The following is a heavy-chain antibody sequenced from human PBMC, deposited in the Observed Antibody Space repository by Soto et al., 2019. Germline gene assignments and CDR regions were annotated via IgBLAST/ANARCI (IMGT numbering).Heavy chain of an antibody. CDR2: ISSSSGTI. CDR1: GFTFSAFS. V-gene: IGHV3-48*02. Sequence: EVQLVESGGGLVQPGGSLRLSCTASGFTFSAFSMNWVRQAPGKGLECLSYISSSSGTIYYADSVKGRFAISRHNAKNSLYLQMNSLRDEDTAVYYCARVDYGMDVWGQGTTVTVSS. CDR3: ARVDYGMDV. J-gene: IGHJ6*02.